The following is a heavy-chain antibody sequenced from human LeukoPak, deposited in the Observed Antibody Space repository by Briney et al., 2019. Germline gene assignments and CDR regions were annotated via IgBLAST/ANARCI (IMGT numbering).Heavy chain of an antibody. Sequence: SETLSLTCTVSGGSMTKYYWSWIRQPPGKGLEWVGYIYYSGSTNYNPSLKSRVTISVDTSKNQFSLKLSSVTAADTAVYYCARRNSSSWDDAFDIWGQGTMVTVSS. J-gene: IGHJ3*02. V-gene: IGHV4-59*08. D-gene: IGHD6-13*01. CDR1: GGSMTKYY. CDR2: IYYSGST. CDR3: ARRNSSSWDDAFDI.